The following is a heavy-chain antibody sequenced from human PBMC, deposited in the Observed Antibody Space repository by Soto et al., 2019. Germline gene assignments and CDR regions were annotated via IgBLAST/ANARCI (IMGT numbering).Heavy chain of an antibody. D-gene: IGHD3-9*01. CDR1: GFTFSGYG. V-gene: IGHV3-23*01. J-gene: IGHJ3*02. CDR3: AIYYDILTGYYSPDAFDI. Sequence: GGSLRLSCAASGFTFSGYGMSWVRQAPGRGLEWVSGITGGGGSTYYADSVKGRFTISRDNSRNTLYLQMNSLRAEDTAVYYCAIYYDILTGYYSPDAFDIWGQGTMVTVSS. CDR2: ITGGGGST.